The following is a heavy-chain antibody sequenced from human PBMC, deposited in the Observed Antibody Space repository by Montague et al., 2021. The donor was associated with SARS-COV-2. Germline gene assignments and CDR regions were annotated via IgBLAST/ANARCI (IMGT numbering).Heavy chain of an antibody. CDR3: ARVRYSDGWTFDY. CDR2: VYSSGST. V-gene: IGHV4-59*13. J-gene: IGHJ4*02. CDR1: SGSISNYY. Sequence: SETLSLTCTVSSGSISNYYWSWIRQPPGKGLEWIGYVYSSGSTNYNPSLEGRDTMSVDTSKNQFSLKLISVTAADTAVYYCARVRYSDGWTFDYWGQGTLVTVSS. D-gene: IGHD6-19*01.